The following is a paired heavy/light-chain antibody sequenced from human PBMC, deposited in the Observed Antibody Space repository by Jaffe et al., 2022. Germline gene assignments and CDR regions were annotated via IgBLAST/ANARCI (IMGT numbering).Heavy chain of an antibody. CDR1: GFNFSNYN. J-gene: IGHJ4*02. Sequence: EVQLVESGGGLVKPGGSLRLSCAASGFNFSNYNMNWVRQAPGKGLEWVSAISSSGYIYYSDSVKGRFTVSRDNADNSMFLHMNSLRDDDTAIYYCARDPWVAAHFFDFWGQGTLVTVSS. CDR2: ISSSGYI. D-gene: IGHD6-19*01. CDR3: ARDPWVAAHFFDF. V-gene: IGHV3-21*01.
Light chain of an antibody. CDR2: DAS. J-gene: IGKJ2*01. CDR1: QSVGIY. Sequence: ETVLTQSPATLSLSPGERATLSCRASQSVGIYLAWYQQKPGQAPRLLIYDASNRATGIPARFSGSGSGTDFTLTISSLEPEDFAVYYCQQRDNWPPKDTFGQGTKLEIK. V-gene: IGKV3-11*01. CDR3: QQRDNWPPKDT.